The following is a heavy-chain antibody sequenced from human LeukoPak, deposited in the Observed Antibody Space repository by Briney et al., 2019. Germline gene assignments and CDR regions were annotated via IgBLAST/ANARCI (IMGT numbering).Heavy chain of an antibody. V-gene: IGHV1-2*02. Sequence: ASVKVSCKASGYTFTGYYMHWVRQAPGQGLEWMGWINPNSGGTNYAQKFQGRVTMTRDTSISTAYMELSRLRSDDTAVYYCARVGFYSVSYSPAFDIWGQGTMVTVSS. CDR1: GYTFTGYY. CDR3: ARVGFYSVSYSPAFDI. CDR2: INPNSGGT. D-gene: IGHD1-26*01. J-gene: IGHJ3*02.